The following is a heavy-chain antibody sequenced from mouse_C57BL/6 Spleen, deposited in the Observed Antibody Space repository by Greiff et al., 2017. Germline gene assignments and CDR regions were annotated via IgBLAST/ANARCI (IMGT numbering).Heavy chain of an antibody. Sequence: VKLMESGPELVKPGASVKISCKASGYAFSSSWMNWVKQRPGKGLEWIGRIYPGDGDTNYNEKFKSKATLTVDKSSSTAYMQLSSLTSEDSAVYYCARSGVYYSLAYWGQGTLVTVSA. CDR2: IYPGDGDT. V-gene: IGHV1-82*01. CDR1: GYAFSSSW. CDR3: ARSGVYYSLAY. J-gene: IGHJ3*01. D-gene: IGHD2-12*01.